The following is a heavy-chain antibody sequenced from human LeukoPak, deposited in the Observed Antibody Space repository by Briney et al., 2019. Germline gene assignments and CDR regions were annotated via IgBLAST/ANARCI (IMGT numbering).Heavy chain of an antibody. CDR1: GYSFTSYY. D-gene: IGHD2-2*02. Sequence: GASVKVSCKASGYSFTSYYMHWVRQAPGQGPEWMGVINPSGGSTSYAQKFQGRVNMTRDTSTSTVYMELSSLRSEDTAVYYCARDGGYCSSTSCYNLWFDPWGQGTLVSVSS. CDR2: INPSGGST. V-gene: IGHV1-46*01. J-gene: IGHJ5*02. CDR3: ARDGGYCSSTSCYNLWFDP.